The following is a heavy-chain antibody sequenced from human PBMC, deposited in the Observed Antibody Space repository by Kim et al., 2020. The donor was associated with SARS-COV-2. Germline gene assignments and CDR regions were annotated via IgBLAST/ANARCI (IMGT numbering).Heavy chain of an antibody. V-gene: IGHV4-31*03. Sequence: SETLSLTCTVSGGSISSGGYYWSWIRQHPGKGLEWIGYTYYSGSTYYNPSLKSRVTISVDTSKNQFSLKLSSVTAADTAVYYCARVLLVYDILTDTPHPWFDPWGQGTLVTVSS. J-gene: IGHJ5*02. CDR2: TYYSGST. CDR1: GGSISSGGYY. D-gene: IGHD3-9*01. CDR3: ARVLLVYDILTDTPHPWFDP.